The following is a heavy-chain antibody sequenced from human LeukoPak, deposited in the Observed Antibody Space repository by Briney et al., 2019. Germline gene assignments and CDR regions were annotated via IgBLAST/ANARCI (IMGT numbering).Heavy chain of an antibody. CDR3: ARASPNYYGSGSYYYYFDY. CDR1: GYTFTSYD. V-gene: IGHV1-8*01. J-gene: IGHJ4*02. Sequence: ASVKVSCKASGYTFTSYDINWVRQATGQGLEWMGWMNPNSGNTGYAQKFQGRVTMTRNTSISTAYMELSSLRSENTAVYYCARASPNYYGSGSYYYYFDYWGQGTLVTGSS. CDR2: MNPNSGNT. D-gene: IGHD3-10*01.